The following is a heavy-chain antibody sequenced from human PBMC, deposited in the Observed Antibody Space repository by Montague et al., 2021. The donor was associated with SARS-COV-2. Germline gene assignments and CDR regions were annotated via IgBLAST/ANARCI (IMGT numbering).Heavy chain of an antibody. CDR1: GVSITSYY. Sequence: SETLSFTCSISGVSITSYYWCWVRQPAGKGLEWIGHIYASGSTNYSPSLKSRVRLSIDNPKNQFSLKLESLTAADTAVYYCVRDGGNWYYFDYWGQGALVTVSS. D-gene: IGHD3-16*01. V-gene: IGHV4-4*07. CDR2: IYASGST. CDR3: VRDGGNWYYFDY. J-gene: IGHJ4*02.